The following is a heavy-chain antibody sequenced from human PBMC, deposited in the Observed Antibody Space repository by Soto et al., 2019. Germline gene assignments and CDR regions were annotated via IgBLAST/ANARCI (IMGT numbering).Heavy chain of an antibody. Sequence: SSETLSLTCTVSGGSISSYYWSWIRQPPGKGLEWIGYIYYSGSTNYNPSLKSRVTISVDTSKNQFSLKLSSVTAADTAVYYCARRYARYYYGMDVWGQGTTVTVSS. CDR1: GGSISSYY. CDR2: IYYSGST. D-gene: IGHD2-2*01. CDR3: ARRYARYYYGMDV. J-gene: IGHJ6*02. V-gene: IGHV4-59*01.